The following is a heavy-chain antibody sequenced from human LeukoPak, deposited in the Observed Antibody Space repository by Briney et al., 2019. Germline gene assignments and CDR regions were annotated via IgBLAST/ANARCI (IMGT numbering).Heavy chain of an antibody. V-gene: IGHV3-23*01. CDR3: ARADSSGYYYSQFKY. CDR1: GFTFSSYA. J-gene: IGHJ4*02. Sequence: PGGPLRLSCAASGFTFSSYAMTWVRQAPGKGLEWVSAISGSGDSTNYADSVKGRFTISRDKSKNTLYLQMNSLRAEDTAVYYCARADSSGYYYSQFKYWGQGTLVTVSS. CDR2: ISGSGDST. D-gene: IGHD3-22*01.